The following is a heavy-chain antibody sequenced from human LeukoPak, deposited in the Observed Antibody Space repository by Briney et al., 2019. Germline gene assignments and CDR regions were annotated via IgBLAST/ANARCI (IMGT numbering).Heavy chain of an antibody. D-gene: IGHD2-21*02. J-gene: IGHJ4*01. CDR1: GFTFSSYE. CDR2: ISRGGGTI. CDR3: ARGAPYIVVVTAVPFDF. Sequence: GGSLRLSCAASGFTFSSYEMIWVRQAPGKGLEWVSYISRGGGTIYSADSVKGRFTISRDNAKNSLFLEMHSLRPEDTAVYYCARGAPYIVVVTAVPFDFWGHGTLVTVSS. V-gene: IGHV3-48*03.